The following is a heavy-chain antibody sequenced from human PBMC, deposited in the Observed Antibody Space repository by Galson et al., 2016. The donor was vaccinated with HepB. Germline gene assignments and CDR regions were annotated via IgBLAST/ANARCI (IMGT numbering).Heavy chain of an antibody. Sequence: SVKVSCKASGDNFSSFAISWVRQAPGQGLEWMGGIIPIFGPAHYAQKFQGRVAIIADESSSTAYMEMRSLASEDTAVYYCARGGPSNQALFFPEPFRTWGQGTLVTVS. CDR2: IIPIFGPA. CDR3: ARGGPSNQALFFPEPFRT. V-gene: IGHV1-69*13. D-gene: IGHD3/OR15-3a*01. J-gene: IGHJ4*02. CDR1: GDNFSSFA.